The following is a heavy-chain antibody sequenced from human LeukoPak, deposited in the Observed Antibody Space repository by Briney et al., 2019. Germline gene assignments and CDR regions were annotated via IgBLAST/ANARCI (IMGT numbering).Heavy chain of an antibody. CDR3: AKVEMAVISNPNAFDI. V-gene: IGHV4-59*01. D-gene: IGHD5-24*01. CDR1: GGSFSGYY. CDR2: IYYSGST. J-gene: IGHJ3*02. Sequence: SETLSLTCAVYGGSFSGYYWSWIRQPPGKGLEWIGYIYYSGSTNYNPSLKSRVTISVDTSKNQFSLKLSSVTAADTALYYCAKVEMAVISNPNAFDIWGQGTMVTVSS.